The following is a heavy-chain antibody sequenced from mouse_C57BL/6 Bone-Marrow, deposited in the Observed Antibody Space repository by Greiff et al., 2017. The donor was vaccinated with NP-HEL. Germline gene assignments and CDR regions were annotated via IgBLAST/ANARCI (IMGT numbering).Heavy chain of an antibody. CDR1: GFTFSNYW. J-gene: IGHJ4*01. Sequence: EVKLMESGGGLVQPGGSMKLSCVASGFTFSNYWMNWVRQSPEKGLEWVAQIRLKSDNYATHYAESVKGRFTISRDDSKSSVYLQMNNLRAEDTGIYYCTGYYSNYYAKDYWGQGTSVTVSS. CDR3: TGYYSNYYAKDY. D-gene: IGHD2-5*01. CDR2: IRLKSDNYAT. V-gene: IGHV6-3*01.